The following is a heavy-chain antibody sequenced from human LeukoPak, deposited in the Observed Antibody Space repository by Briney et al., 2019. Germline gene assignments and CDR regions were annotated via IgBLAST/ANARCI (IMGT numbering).Heavy chain of an antibody. CDR2: ICISWST. CDR3: ARHSAYTSSSPFDY. J-gene: IGHJ4*02. Sequence: PSETLSLTCTVSGGSINSHYWSWIRQPAATGLEWIGRICISWSTSYNSSLPSRVTMSVDTSKNQFSLKLTSVTAADTAVYYCARHSAYTSSSPFDYWGQGTLVTVSS. V-gene: IGHV4-4*07. D-gene: IGHD6-6*01. CDR1: GGSINSHY.